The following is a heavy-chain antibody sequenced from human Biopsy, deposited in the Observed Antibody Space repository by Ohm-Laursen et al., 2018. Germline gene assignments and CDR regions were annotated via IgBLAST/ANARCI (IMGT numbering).Heavy chain of an antibody. J-gene: IGHJ6*02. V-gene: IGHV3-9*01. CDR3: VKDNGHGQVLQNYYYGMDV. Sequence: SLRLSCTALGFTFADFAMHWVRQAPGKGLEWVSSISWNSDTIGYADSVKGRFTISRDNAKNSLQLQMNSLGAEDTALYYCVKDNGHGQVLQNYYYGMDVWGQGTTVTVSS. CDR1: GFTFADFA. CDR2: ISWNSDTI. D-gene: IGHD3-10*01.